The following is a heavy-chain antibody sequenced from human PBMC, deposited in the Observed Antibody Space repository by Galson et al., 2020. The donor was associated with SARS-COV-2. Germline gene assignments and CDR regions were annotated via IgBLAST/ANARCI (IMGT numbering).Heavy chain of an antibody. CDR2: ISYDGSNK. V-gene: IGHV3-30*03. J-gene: IGHJ4*02. CDR1: GFTFSSYG. Sequence: GESLKISCAASGFTFSSYGMHWVRQAPGKGLEWVAVISYDGSNKYYADSVKGRFPISRANSKNTLYLQMNSLRAEDTAVYYCARDSQLVLHYWGQGSLVTVSS. CDR3: ARDSQLVLHY. D-gene: IGHD6-13*01.